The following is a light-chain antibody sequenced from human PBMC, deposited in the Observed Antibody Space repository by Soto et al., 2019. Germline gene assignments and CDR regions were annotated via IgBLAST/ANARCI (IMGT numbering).Light chain of an antibody. CDR1: ESVTRN. J-gene: IGKJ5*01. CDR2: HAS. CDR3: QQYNDWPTIT. Sequence: EIVLTQSPVILSVSPGETATLSCRASESVTRNLAWYQHMPGQAPRLLVFHASVRATGIPDRFSGSGSGTEFSLTISNLQSEDFAVYFCQQYNDWPTITFGQGTRLEIK. V-gene: IGKV3-15*01.